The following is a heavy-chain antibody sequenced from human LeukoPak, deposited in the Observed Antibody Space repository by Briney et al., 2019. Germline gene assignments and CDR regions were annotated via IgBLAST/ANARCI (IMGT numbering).Heavy chain of an antibody. Sequence: PSETLSLTCTVSGGSIRSYYWGWIRQPPGKGLEWIGYIYHSGATNYNPSLKSRVTISVDTSKNQFSLNLSSVTPADTAVYYCARKEVPPTMGFDYWGQGILVAVSS. D-gene: IGHD2-2*01. CDR3: ARKEVPPTMGFDY. J-gene: IGHJ4*02. CDR2: IYHSGAT. V-gene: IGHV4-59*01. CDR1: GGSIRSYY.